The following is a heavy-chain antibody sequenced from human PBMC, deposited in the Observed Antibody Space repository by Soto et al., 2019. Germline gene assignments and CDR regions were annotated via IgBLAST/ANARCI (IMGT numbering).Heavy chain of an antibody. J-gene: IGHJ6*04. Sequence: GESLKISCKGSGYSFTSYWISWVLQIPWKGLEWMGRIDPSDSYTNYSPSFQGHVTISADKSISTAYLQWSSLKASDTAMYYCARTSMQSRGYSYGNGSMDVWGKGTTVTVSS. CDR1: GYSFTSYW. V-gene: IGHV5-10-1*01. CDR2: IDPSDSYT. D-gene: IGHD5-18*01. CDR3: ARTSMQSRGYSYGNGSMDV.